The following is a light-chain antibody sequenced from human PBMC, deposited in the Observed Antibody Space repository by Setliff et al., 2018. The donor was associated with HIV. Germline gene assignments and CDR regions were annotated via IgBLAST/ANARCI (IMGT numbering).Light chain of an antibody. CDR3: SSYTTSSTLYV. Sequence: ALTQPASVSGSPGQSITISCTGTSSDVGGYNYVSWYQQHPGKAPKLMIYDVINRPSGVSNRFSGSRSGNTASLTISGLQVEDEADYYCSSYTTSSTLYVFGPGTKVTVL. CDR2: DVI. V-gene: IGLV2-14*01. J-gene: IGLJ1*01. CDR1: SSDVGGYNY.